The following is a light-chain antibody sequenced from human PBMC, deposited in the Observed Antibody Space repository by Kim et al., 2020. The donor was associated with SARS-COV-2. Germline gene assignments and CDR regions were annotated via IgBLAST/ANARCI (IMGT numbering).Light chain of an antibody. CDR1: SGHSTYT. J-gene: IGLJ2*01. CDR3: QTWGTDFVI. CDR2: VSSNGIN. V-gene: IGLV4-69*01. Sequence: QAVLTQSPSASASLGASVKLTCTLTSGHSTYTVAWHQQQPQKGPRFLLKVSSNGINNRGDDVPHRFSGSSSGAERYLTISSLQSDDEADYYCQTWGTDFVIFGGGTQLTVL.